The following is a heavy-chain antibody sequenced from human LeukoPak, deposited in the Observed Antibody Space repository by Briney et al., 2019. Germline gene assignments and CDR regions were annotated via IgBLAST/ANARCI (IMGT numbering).Heavy chain of an antibody. CDR2: IHTSGDT. Sequence: GGSLRLSCAASGFTFISYSMHWIRQAPGKGLEWVSAIHTSGDTCYADSVKGRFTISRDTSKNTLYLQINSLRVEDTAVYYCIVFGDSNHWGQGTLVTVSS. CDR3: IVFGDSNH. D-gene: IGHD4-17*01. CDR1: GFTFISYS. J-gene: IGHJ5*02. V-gene: IGHV3-53*01.